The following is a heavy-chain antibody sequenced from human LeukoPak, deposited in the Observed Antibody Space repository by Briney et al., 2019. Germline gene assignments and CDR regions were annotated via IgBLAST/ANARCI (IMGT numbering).Heavy chain of an antibody. CDR2: MSGTGGTS. J-gene: IGHJ6*02. CDR3: AKWVPRSLESIYGMDV. D-gene: IGHD3-3*01. CDR1: GFKFSDYA. V-gene: IGHV3-23*01. Sequence: GGSLRLSCAASGFKFSDYAMNWVRQAPGKGLEWVSGMSGTGGTSYYADSAKGRFTISRDNSKSTLDLQMNSLRAEGTAVYYCAKWVPRSLESIYGMDVWGQGTTVIVSS.